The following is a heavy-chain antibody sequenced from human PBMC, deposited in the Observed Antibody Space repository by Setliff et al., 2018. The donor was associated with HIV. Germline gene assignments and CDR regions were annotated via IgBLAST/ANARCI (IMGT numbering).Heavy chain of an antibody. CDR3: AREPTRYTNSPRGRYFQY. CDR1: GFTFSNYA. CDR2: ITYNGSQK. J-gene: IGHJ1*01. Sequence: GGSLRLSCAVSGFTFSNYAMHWVRQAPGKGLEWVAVITYNGSQKYLSDSVKGRFTISRDNDNNSLYLQMNSLTAGDTAMYYCAREPTRYTNSPRGRYFQYWGQGTLVTVSS. V-gene: IGHV3-30*04. D-gene: IGHD2-2*02.